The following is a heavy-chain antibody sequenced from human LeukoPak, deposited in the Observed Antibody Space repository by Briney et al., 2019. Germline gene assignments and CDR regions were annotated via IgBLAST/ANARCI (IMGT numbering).Heavy chain of an antibody. V-gene: IGHV3-13*01. D-gene: IGHD2-8*01. CDR2: IGTAGDT. Sequence: GGSLRLSCAASGFTFSSYDMHWVRQATGKGLEWVSAIGTAGDTYYPGSVKGRFTISRENAKNSLYLQMNSLRAGDTAVYYCARGYRTNGVCYTGYGMDVWGQGTTVTVSS. CDR3: ARGYRTNGVCYTGYGMDV. CDR1: GFTFSSYD. J-gene: IGHJ6*02.